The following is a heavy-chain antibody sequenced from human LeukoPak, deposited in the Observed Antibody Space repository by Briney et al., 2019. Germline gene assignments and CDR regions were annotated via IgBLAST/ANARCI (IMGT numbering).Heavy chain of an antibody. D-gene: IGHD3-22*01. J-gene: IGHJ6*02. CDR1: GCSISSYY. Sequence: SETLSFTCTVSGCSISSYYWSWLRQPPGKGLKWIGYIYYSGSTNYNHSLKSRVTISVDTSRNQFSLKLSSVTAADTAVYYCARDLIDYYYGMDVWGQGTTVTVSS. CDR3: ARDLIDYYYGMDV. V-gene: IGHV4-59*01. CDR2: IYYSGST.